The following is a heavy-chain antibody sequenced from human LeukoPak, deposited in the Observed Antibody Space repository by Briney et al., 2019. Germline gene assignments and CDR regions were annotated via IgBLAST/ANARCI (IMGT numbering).Heavy chain of an antibody. CDR1: GFTFSSYA. Sequence: PGGSLRLSCAASGFTFSSYAMSWVRQAPGKGLEWVSAISSSGGSTYYADSVKGRFTISRDNSKNTLYLQMNSLRAEDTAVYYCAKDTLLYDSSGYYTFDYWGQGTLVTVSS. CDR2: ISSSGGST. J-gene: IGHJ4*02. CDR3: AKDTLLYDSSGYYTFDY. D-gene: IGHD3-22*01. V-gene: IGHV3-23*01.